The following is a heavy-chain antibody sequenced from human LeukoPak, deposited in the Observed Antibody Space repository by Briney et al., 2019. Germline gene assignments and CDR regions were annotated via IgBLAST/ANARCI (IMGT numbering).Heavy chain of an antibody. D-gene: IGHD2-2*01. CDR1: GYTFTSCG. Sequence: ASVKVSCKASGYTFTSCGISWVRQAPGQGLEWMGWISAYNGNTNYAQKLQGRVTMTTDTSTSTAYMELRSLRSDDTAVYYCARKAGIVVVPAVYYYYYGMDVWGQGTTVTVSS. CDR2: ISAYNGNT. J-gene: IGHJ6*02. CDR3: ARKAGIVVVPAVYYYYYGMDV. V-gene: IGHV1-18*01.